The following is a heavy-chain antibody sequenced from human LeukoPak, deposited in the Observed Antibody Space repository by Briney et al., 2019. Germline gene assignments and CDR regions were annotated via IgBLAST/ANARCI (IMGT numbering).Heavy chain of an antibody. CDR1: GFTLSSYA. J-gene: IGHJ4*02. CDR3: ARDKKSGESSEIDY. Sequence: GGSLRLSCAASGFTLSSYAMSWVRQAPGKGLVWVSRINRDGSTTKYADSVKGRFTVSRDNAKNTLNLQMNSLRAEDTAVYYCARDKKSGESSEIDYWGQGTLVTVSS. V-gene: IGHV3-74*03. D-gene: IGHD3-10*01. CDR2: INRDGSTT.